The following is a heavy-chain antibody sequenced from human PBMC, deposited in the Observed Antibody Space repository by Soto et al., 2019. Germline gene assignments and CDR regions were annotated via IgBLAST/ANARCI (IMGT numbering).Heavy chain of an antibody. J-gene: IGHJ6*02. CDR1: VFTFISYW. CDR3: ARVATRGYDILTGYHKYYYYGMDV. V-gene: IGHV3-74*01. D-gene: IGHD3-9*01. Sequence: PGWSLRLSCASSVFTFISYWMHWVRQAPGKGLVWVSRINSDGSSTSYADSVKGRFTISRDNAKNTLYLQMNSLRAEDTAVYYCARVATRGYDILTGYHKYYYYGMDVWGQGTTVTVSS. CDR2: INSDGSST.